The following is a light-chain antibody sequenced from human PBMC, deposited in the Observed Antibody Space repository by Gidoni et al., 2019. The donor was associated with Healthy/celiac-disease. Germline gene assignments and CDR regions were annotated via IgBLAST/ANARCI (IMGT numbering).Light chain of an antibody. CDR1: QSVSSY. CDR3: QQRSNGS. CDR2: DAS. Sequence: EIVLTQSPATLSLSPGERATLSCRASQSVSSYLAWYQQKPGQAPRLLIYDASNRATGIPARFSGSGSGTDFTRTISSLEPEDFAVYYCQQRSNGSFGPGTKVDIK. J-gene: IGKJ3*01. V-gene: IGKV3-11*01.